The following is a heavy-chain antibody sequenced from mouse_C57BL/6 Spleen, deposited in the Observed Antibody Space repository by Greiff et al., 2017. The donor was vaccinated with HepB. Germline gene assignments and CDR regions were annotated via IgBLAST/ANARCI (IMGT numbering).Heavy chain of an antibody. V-gene: IGHV1-50*01. CDR1: GYTFTSYW. J-gene: IGHJ2*01. D-gene: IGHD3-2*02. CDR2: IDPYDSYT. Sequence: QVQLQQPGAELVKPGASVKLSCKASGYTFTSYWMQWVKQRPGQGLEWIGEIDPYDSYTNYNQKFKGKATLTVDTSSSTAYMQLSSLTSEDSAVYYCARFDSSGYVDYWGQGTTLTVSS. CDR3: ARFDSSGYVDY.